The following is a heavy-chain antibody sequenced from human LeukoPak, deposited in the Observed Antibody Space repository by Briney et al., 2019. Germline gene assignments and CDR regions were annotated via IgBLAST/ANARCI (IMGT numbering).Heavy chain of an antibody. CDR2: IYSGGST. CDR3: ARNSGAYGGYLNYGMDV. Sequence: PGGSLRLSCAASGFTVSSNYMSWVRQAPGKGLEWVSVIYSGGSTYYADSVKGRFTISRDNSKNTLYLQMNSLRAEDTAVYYCARNSGAYGGYLNYGMDVWGQGTTVTVSS. D-gene: IGHD4-17*01. V-gene: IGHV3-53*01. J-gene: IGHJ6*02. CDR1: GFTVSSNY.